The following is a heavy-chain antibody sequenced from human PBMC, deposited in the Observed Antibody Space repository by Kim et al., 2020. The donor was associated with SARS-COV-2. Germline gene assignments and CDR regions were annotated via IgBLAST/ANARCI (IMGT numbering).Heavy chain of an antibody. CDR1: GYTFTSYG. D-gene: IGHD1-1*01. CDR2: ISAYNGNT. V-gene: IGHV1-18*04. CDR3: ARLGENHKLEPTYYYYYGMDV. Sequence: ASVKVSCKASGYTFTSYGISWVRQAPGQGLEWMGWISAYNGNTNYAQKLQGRVTMTTDTSTSTAYMELRSLRSDDTAVYYCARLGENHKLEPTYYYYYGMDVWGQGTTVTVSS. J-gene: IGHJ6*02.